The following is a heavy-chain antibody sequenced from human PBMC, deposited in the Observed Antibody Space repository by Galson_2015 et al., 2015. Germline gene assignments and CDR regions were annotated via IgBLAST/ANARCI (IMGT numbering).Heavy chain of an antibody. CDR2: IKEDGSEK. J-gene: IGHJ4*02. D-gene: IGHD2-2*01. Sequence: SLRLSCAASGFSFSTYWMNWVRPAPGKGLEWVANIKEDGSEKYYVDSVKGRFTISRDNAKNSLYLQMNSLRAEDTAVFYCARDLEFCSSISCPSDHWGQGTLVTVSS. CDR3: ARDLEFCSSISCPSDH. CDR1: GFSFSTYW. V-gene: IGHV3-7*03.